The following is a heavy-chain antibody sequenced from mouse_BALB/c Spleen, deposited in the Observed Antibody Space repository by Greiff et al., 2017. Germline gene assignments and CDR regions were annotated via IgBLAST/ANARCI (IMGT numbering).Heavy chain of an antibody. Sequence: VQVVESGPGLVAPSQSLSITCTVSGFSLTSYGVHWVRQPPGKGLEWLGVIWAGGSTNYNSALMSRLSISKDNSKSQVFLKMNSLQTDDTAMYYCASHHSPYDYTLDYWGQGTTLTVSS. CDR3: ASHHSPYDYTLDY. CDR2: IWAGGST. V-gene: IGHV2-9*02. D-gene: IGHD2-4*01. J-gene: IGHJ2*01. CDR1: GFSLTSYG.